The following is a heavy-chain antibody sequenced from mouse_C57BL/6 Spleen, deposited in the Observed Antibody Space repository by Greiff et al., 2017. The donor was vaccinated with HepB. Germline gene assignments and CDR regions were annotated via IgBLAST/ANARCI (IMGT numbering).Heavy chain of an antibody. V-gene: IGHV1-69*01. CDR2: IDPSDSYT. J-gene: IGHJ1*03. CDR3: ARGTGTGWYFDV. Sequence: VKLQQPGAELVMPGASVKLSCKASGYTFTSYWMHWVKQRPGQGLEWIGEIDPSDSYTNYNQKFKGKSTLTVDKSSSTAYMQLSSLTSEDSAVYYCARGTGTGWYFDVWGTGTTVTVSS. D-gene: IGHD4-1*01. CDR1: GYTFTSYW.